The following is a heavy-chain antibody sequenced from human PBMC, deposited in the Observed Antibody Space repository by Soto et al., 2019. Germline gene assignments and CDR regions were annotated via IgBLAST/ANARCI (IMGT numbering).Heavy chain of an antibody. CDR1: GFTFSSYA. J-gene: IGHJ5*02. V-gene: IGHV3-30*04. Sequence: PGGSLRLSCAASGFTFSSYAMHWVRQAPCKGLEWVAVISYDGSNKYYADSVKGRFTISRDNSKNTLYLQMNSLRAEDTAVYYCARDGSAYYYDSSGYPAPWGQGTLVTVST. CDR2: ISYDGSNK. D-gene: IGHD3-22*01. CDR3: ARDGSAYYYDSSGYPAP.